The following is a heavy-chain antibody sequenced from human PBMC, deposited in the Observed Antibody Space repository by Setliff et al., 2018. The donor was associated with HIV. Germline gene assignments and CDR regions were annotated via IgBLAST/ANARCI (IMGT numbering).Heavy chain of an antibody. J-gene: IGHJ4*02. Sequence: SETLSLTCTVSGGSISSGGYYWSWIRQHPGKGLEWIGYIYYSGSTYYNPSLKSRVTISIDTSKNQFSLKPSSVTAADTAVYYCARDFISDSSGYYSSHFDCWGQGTLVTVSS. V-gene: IGHV4-31*03. CDR1: GGSISSGGYY. CDR2: IYYSGST. CDR3: ARDFISDSSGYYSSHFDC. D-gene: IGHD3-22*01.